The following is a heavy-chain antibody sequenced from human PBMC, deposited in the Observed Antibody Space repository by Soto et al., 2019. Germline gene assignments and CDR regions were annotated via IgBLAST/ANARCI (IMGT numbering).Heavy chain of an antibody. CDR3: ARAPPGPSPRWDV. J-gene: IGHJ6*02. D-gene: IGHD3-10*01. V-gene: IGHV4-30-2*06. CDR2: IYYTGAT. Sequence: KPSETLSLTCAASGASMSSGGHSWSWIRPSPGRGLEWIGYIYYTGATYYNPSHKSRVTLSIDRSNNQFHLNFNSVTASDTAVYYCARAPPGPSPRWDVWGQGTTVTVSS. CDR1: GASMSSGGHS.